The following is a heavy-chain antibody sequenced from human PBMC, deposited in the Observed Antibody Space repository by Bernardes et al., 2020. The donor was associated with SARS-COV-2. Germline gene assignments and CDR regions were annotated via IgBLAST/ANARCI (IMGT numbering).Heavy chain of an antibody. D-gene: IGHD3-3*02. CDR3: AKSGGDRMFGPGV. J-gene: IGHJ6*02. CDR2: IYPGDSDT. CDR1: GFSFTNYW. V-gene: IGHV5-51*01. Sequence: GESLKISCKASGFSFTNYWIGWVRQMPGKGPEWMGIIYPGDSDTRYSPSFQGQVTISVDKSITTVFLQWSSLKASDTAMYYCAKSGGDRMFGPGVWGQGTTVTVSS.